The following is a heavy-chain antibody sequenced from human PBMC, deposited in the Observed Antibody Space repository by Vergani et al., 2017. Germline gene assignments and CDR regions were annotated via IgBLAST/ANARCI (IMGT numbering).Heavy chain of an antibody. J-gene: IGHJ6*03. CDR2: IFPSGNS. D-gene: IGHD3-16*02. Sequence: QLQLQESGSGLVKPSQTLFLTCAVSGDSITNGGFSWNWIRQPPGKGPEWIGYIFPSGNSDYNPSLKNRVSISLDKSKNQFSLWVNSVTAADTAVYFCARASXRALVGAYYYMDVWGKGKTVVVSS. V-gene: IGHV4-30-2*01. CDR3: ARASXRALVGAYYYMDV. CDR1: GDSITNGGFS.